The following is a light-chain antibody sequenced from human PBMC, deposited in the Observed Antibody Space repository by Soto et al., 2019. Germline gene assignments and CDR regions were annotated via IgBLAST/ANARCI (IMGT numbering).Light chain of an antibody. CDR2: EVT. Sequence: QSALTQPAAVSGAPGQSITISCTGISSDGGRYNYVSWYQQHPGRAPTPIIYEVTNRPSGVSDRFSRSKSGNVASLTISGLQAADQAKYHCRSYTTTHVRISGSATKVTVL. V-gene: IGLV2-14*01. CDR3: RSYTTTHVRI. CDR1: SSDGGRYNY. J-gene: IGLJ1*01.